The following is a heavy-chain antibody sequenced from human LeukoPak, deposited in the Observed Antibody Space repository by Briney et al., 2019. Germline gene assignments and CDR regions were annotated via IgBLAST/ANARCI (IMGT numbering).Heavy chain of an antibody. Sequence: RGSLRLSCAASGFTFSSYSMDWVRQAPGKGLEWVSSISSSSSYTYYADSVKGRFTISRDNAKNSLYLQMNSLRAEDTAVYYCARELWGSHDYWGQGTLVTVSS. CDR2: ISSSSSYT. CDR1: GFTFSSYS. V-gene: IGHV3-21*01. J-gene: IGHJ4*02. D-gene: IGHD3-16*01. CDR3: ARELWGSHDY.